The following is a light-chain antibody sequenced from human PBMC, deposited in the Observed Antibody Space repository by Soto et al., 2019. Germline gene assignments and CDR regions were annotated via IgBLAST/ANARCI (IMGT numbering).Light chain of an antibody. CDR2: GAS. CDR1: QSISSY. V-gene: IGKV1-39*01. Sequence: DIPMTQSPSSLSASVGDRVTITCRASQSISSYLNWYQQRPGKAPKLLIYGASSLQSGVPSRFGGSGSGTDFSLTISSLQPEDSATYYCQQSYSPPPITFGQGTRLEIK. CDR3: QQSYSPPPIT. J-gene: IGKJ5*01.